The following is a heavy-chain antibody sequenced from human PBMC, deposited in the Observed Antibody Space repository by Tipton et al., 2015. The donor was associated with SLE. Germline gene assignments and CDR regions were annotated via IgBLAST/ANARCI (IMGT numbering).Heavy chain of an antibody. J-gene: IGHJ3*02. Sequence: TLSLTCTVSGGTISSDPYYWGWIRQPPGKGLEWIGSIYHRGNTYYNPSLKSRVAVSVDTSKNQFSLKLSSVTAADTAVYYCARDRGGVAFDIWGQGTMVTVSS. CDR3: ARDRGGVAFDI. D-gene: IGHD3-10*01. V-gene: IGHV4-39*07. CDR1: GGTISSDPYY. CDR2: IYHRGNT.